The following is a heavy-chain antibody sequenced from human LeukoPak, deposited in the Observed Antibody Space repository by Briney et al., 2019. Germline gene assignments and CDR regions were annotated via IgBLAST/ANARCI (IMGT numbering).Heavy chain of an antibody. CDR1: GYRFPAYW. V-gene: IGHV5-51*01. D-gene: IGHD6-13*01. CDR2: IFPGDSDT. Sequence: GESLKISCKGSGYRFPAYWIGWVRQMPGKGLEWMGIIFPGDSDTRYSPSFQGQVTISADKSLSTAYLQWSSLKASDTAMYYCAAATSDGFDYWGQGTLVTVSS. J-gene: IGHJ4*02. CDR3: AAATSDGFDY.